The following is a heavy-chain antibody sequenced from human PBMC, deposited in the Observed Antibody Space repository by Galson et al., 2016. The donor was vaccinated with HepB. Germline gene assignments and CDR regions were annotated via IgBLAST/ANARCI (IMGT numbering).Heavy chain of an antibody. J-gene: IGHJ3*02. CDR3: AKISLVGYNSGWGGSFDI. V-gene: IGHV3-33*06. Sequence: SLRLSCATSTFTFSSYAIHWVRQAPGKGLEWVALIWYVGNKKFYADSVKGRFTISRDNSKNTLYLQMNSLRAEDAAVYYCAKISLVGYNSGWGGSFDIWGRGTMVTVSS. D-gene: IGHD6-19*01. CDR1: TFTFSSYA. CDR2: IWYVGNKK.